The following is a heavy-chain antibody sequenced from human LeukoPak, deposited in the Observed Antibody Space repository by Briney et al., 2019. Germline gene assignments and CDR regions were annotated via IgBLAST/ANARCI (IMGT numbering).Heavy chain of an antibody. J-gene: IGHJ4*02. CDR2: INPNSGGT. D-gene: IGHD6-6*01. CDR1: GYTFTSYS. Sequence: ASVKVSCKASGYTFTSYSINWVRQAPGQGLEWMGWINPNSGGTNSAQKFQGRVTMTRDTSISTAYMELSRLRSDDTAIFYCARGVSWHIDHWGQGTLVTVSS. CDR3: ARGVSWHIDH. V-gene: IGHV1-2*02.